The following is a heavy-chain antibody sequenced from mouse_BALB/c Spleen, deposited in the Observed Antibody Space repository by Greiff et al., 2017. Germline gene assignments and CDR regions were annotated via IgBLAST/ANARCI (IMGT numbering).Heavy chain of an antibody. CDR2: ISSGSSTI. Sequence: EVKVVESGGGLVQPGGSRKLSCAASGFTFSSFGMHWVRQAPEKGLEWVAYISSGSSTIYYADTVKGRFTISRDNPKNTLFLQMTSLRSEDTAMYYCARSVVARYFDVGGAGTTVTVAS. CDR3: ARSVVARYFDV. D-gene: IGHD1-1*01. V-gene: IGHV5-17*02. CDR1: GFTFSSFG. J-gene: IGHJ1*01.